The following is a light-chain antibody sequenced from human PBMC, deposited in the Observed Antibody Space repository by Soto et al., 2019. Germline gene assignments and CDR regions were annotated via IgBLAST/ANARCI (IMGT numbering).Light chain of an antibody. CDR2: SDN. Sequence: KRVTISCSGGNSNIGRNSVNWYQQLPGTAPKLLMYSDNQRPSGVPDRFSGSKSGTSASLAISGLQSEDEADYYCAAWDDSLSGYVFGTGTKVTV. J-gene: IGLJ1*01. CDR3: AAWDDSLSGYV. V-gene: IGLV1-44*01. CDR1: NSNIGRNS.